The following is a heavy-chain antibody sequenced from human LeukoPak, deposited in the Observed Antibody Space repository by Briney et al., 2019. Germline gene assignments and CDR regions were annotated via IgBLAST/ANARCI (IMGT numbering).Heavy chain of an antibody. CDR3: ARGRDYGDPLFDY. CDR1: GGTFSSYA. J-gene: IGHJ4*02. V-gene: IGHV1-69*05. CDR2: IIPIFGTA. Sequence: GSSVKVSCKASGGTFSSYAISWVRQAPGQGLEWMGGIIPIFGTANYAQKFQGRVTITTDESTSTAYMELSSLRSEDTAVYYCARGRDYGDPLFDYWGQGTLVTVSS. D-gene: IGHD4-17*01.